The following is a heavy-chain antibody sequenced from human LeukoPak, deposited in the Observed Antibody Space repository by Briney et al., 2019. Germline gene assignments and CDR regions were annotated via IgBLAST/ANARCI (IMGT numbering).Heavy chain of an antibody. CDR1: GFTFNRHR. Sequence: GSLRLSCTASGFTFNRHRISWIRQAPGEGLEWVGNIKEDGSEKYYGASVKGRFTISRDNAKNSLSLQMISLRGEDTAVYFCVREDRATITDFDYWGQGTLVTVSS. CDR2: IKEDGSEK. J-gene: IGHJ4*02. D-gene: IGHD5-24*01. V-gene: IGHV3-7*01. CDR3: VREDRATITDFDY.